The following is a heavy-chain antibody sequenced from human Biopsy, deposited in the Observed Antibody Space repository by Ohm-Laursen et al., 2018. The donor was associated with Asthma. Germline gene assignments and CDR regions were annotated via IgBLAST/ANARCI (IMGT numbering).Heavy chain of an antibody. J-gene: IGHJ4*02. Sequence: PSETLSLTCIVSGVSIRSYYWTWIRQPPGKGLEWIGNIHYSGSTYSNPSLKSRVTISADTSMNQFSLKLSSVTAADTAVYYCAREVVSSGFYFDSWGQGTLVTVSS. CDR1: GVSIRSYY. V-gene: IGHV4-59*01. CDR3: AREVVSSGFYFDS. CDR2: IHYSGST. D-gene: IGHD3-22*01.